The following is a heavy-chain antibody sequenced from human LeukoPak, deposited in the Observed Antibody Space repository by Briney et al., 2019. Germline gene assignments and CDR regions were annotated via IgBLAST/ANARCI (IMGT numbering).Heavy chain of an antibody. CDR2: ISSSGNSP. CDR3: ARGALGYCSSTSCFATQFGA. V-gene: IGHV1-46*01. Sequence: ASVKVSCKASGYTFTTYYIHWVRQAPGQGLEWMGIISSSGNSPSYAQKFQGRVTMTSDTSTSTAYMELSSLRSEDMAVYYCARGALGYCSSTSCFATQFGAWGQGTLVTVSS. CDR1: GYTFTTYY. D-gene: IGHD2-2*01. J-gene: IGHJ5*02.